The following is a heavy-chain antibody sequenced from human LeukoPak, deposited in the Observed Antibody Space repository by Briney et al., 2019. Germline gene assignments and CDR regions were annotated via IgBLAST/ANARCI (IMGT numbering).Heavy chain of an antibody. CDR2: IYYSGST. Sequence: SETLSLTCTVSGXSISSFYWSWIRQPPGKGLEWIGYIYYSGSTNYNPSLKSRVTISVDTSKNQFSLKLRSVTAADTAAYYCARHVGYGNNWFDPWGQGTLVTVSS. CDR3: ARHVGYGNNWFDP. J-gene: IGHJ5*02. D-gene: IGHD5-18*01. CDR1: GXSISSFY. V-gene: IGHV4-59*08.